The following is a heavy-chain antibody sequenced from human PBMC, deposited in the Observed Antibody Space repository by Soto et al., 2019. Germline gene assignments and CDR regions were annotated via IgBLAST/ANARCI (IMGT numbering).Heavy chain of an antibody. J-gene: IGHJ6*02. CDR2: IWYDGSNK. V-gene: IGHV3-33*01. Sequence: GGSLRLSCAASGFTFSSYGMHWVRQAPGKGLEWVAVIWYDGSNKYYADSVKGRFTISRDNSKNTLYLQMNSLRAEDTAVYYCAREQVTMVRGVIIKRYYYYGMDVWGQGTTVTVSS. D-gene: IGHD3-10*01. CDR3: AREQVTMVRGVIIKRYYYYGMDV. CDR1: GFTFSSYG.